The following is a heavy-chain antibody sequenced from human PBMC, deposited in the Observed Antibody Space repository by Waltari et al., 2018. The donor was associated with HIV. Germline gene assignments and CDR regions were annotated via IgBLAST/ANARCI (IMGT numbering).Heavy chain of an antibody. CDR3: TVGSPDYWYFHL. J-gene: IGHJ2*01. Sequence: VQLLESGGGLVPPGASLTLSCTASGFSFSDTGLHWVRQAPGKLPEWVGRRSSRRQNYAPIYTWSLEGRINISRHDAENTTFLHLNNLKVEDTAIYFCTVGSPDYWYFHLWGRGTLVTVSS. CDR1: GFSFSDTG. CDR2: RSSRRQNYAP. V-gene: IGHV3-73*01. D-gene: IGHD6-19*01.